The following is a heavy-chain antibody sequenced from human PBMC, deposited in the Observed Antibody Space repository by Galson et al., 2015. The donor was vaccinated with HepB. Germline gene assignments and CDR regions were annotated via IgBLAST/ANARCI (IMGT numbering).Heavy chain of an antibody. CDR2: ISSSSSYI. CDR3: ARGRGSAWPPNAFDV. J-gene: IGHJ3*01. V-gene: IGHV3-21*01. CDR1: GFTFSSSH. Sequence: SLRLSCAASGFTFSSSHMSWVRQAPGKGLEWVSSISSSSSYIYYADSVKGRFTISKDNAENSLSLQMNTLRAEDTAVFYCARGRGSAWPPNAFDVWGQGTMVTVSS. D-gene: IGHD6-19*01.